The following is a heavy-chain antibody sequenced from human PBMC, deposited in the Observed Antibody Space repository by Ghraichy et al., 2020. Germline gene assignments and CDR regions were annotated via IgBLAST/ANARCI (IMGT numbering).Heavy chain of an antibody. CDR1: GFTFSSYA. CDR2: ISYDGSNK. CDR3: ASFRRGVFDY. V-gene: IGHV3-30*04. J-gene: IGHJ4*02. Sequence: GESLNISCAASGFTFSSYAMHCVRQAPGKGLEWVAVISYDGSNKYYADSVKGRFTISRENSNNTLYLQMNSLRAEDTAVYYCASFRRGVFDYWGQGTLVTVSS. D-gene: IGHD3-10*01.